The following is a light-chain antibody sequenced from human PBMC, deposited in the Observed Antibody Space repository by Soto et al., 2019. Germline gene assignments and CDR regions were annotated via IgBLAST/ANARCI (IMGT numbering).Light chain of an antibody. V-gene: IGKV2-30*02. CDR3: MQNTHWPYT. Sequence: DIVMTQSPLSLPVTLGQPASISCRSSQSLVHSDGNTYLNWFQQRPGQSPRRLIYKVSNWDSGVPDRFSGSGSDTDFTLEISRVEAEDIGIYYCMQNTHWPYTFGQGTKLEIK. CDR1: QSLVHSDGNTY. J-gene: IGKJ2*01. CDR2: KVS.